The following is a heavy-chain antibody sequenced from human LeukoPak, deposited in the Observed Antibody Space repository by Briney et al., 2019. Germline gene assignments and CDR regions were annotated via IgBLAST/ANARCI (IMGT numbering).Heavy chain of an antibody. CDR3: ARVELNYGMDV. D-gene: IGHD1-7*01. CDR2: INPSGGST. V-gene: IGHV1-46*01. Sequence: ASVKVSCKASGYTFTSYFMHWVRQAPGQGLEWMGIINPSGGSTSYAQKFQGRVTMTRATSTSTVYMELSSLRSEDRAVYYCARVELNYGMDVWGQGTTVTVSS. J-gene: IGHJ6*02. CDR1: GYTFTSYF.